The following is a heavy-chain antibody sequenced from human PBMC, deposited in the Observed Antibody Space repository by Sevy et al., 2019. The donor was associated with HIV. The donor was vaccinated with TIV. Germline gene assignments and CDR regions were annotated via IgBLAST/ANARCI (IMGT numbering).Heavy chain of an antibody. CDR2: ISGSGGST. CDR3: AKDAVSSRRNYYYDDMDV. Sequence: GGSLRLSCAASGFTFSSYAMSWVRQAPGKGLEWVSAISGSGGSTYYADSVKGRFTISRDNSKNTLYLQMNSLRAEDTAVYYCAKDAVSSRRNYYYDDMDVWGKGTTVTVSS. J-gene: IGHJ6*03. D-gene: IGHD6-6*01. V-gene: IGHV3-23*01. CDR1: GFTFSSYA.